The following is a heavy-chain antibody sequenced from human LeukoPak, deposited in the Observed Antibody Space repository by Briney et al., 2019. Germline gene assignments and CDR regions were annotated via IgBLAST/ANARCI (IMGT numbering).Heavy chain of an antibody. CDR1: GFTFSSYE. Sequence: GGSLRLSCAASGFTFSSYEMNWVRQAPGKGLEWVSYISSSGNTIYYADSVKGRFTNSRDNAINSLYLQMNSLRAEDTAVYYCARDRADYVGAFDIWGQGTMVTVSS. CDR3: ARDRADYVGAFDI. CDR2: ISSSGNTI. D-gene: IGHD4-17*01. V-gene: IGHV3-48*03. J-gene: IGHJ3*02.